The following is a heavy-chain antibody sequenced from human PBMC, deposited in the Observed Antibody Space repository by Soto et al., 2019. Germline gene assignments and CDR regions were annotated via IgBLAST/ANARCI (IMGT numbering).Heavy chain of an antibody. D-gene: IGHD6-19*01. CDR2: IYYSGST. J-gene: IGHJ4*02. CDR3: ARSRYTSGWWTPPFDY. V-gene: IGHV4-59*01. Sequence: QVQLQESGPGLVKPSESLSLTCAVSGGSISSYYWSWIRQPPGKGLEWIGYIYYSGSTNYNPSLKSRVTISVDTSKNQFSLKLTSVTAADTAVSYCARSRYTSGWWTPPFDYWGQGPLVTVSS. CDR1: GGSISSYY.